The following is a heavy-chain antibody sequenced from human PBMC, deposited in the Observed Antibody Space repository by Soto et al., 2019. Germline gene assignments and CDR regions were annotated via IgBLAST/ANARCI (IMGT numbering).Heavy chain of an antibody. D-gene: IGHD3-10*01. J-gene: IGHJ4*02. Sequence: EVQVEESGGGLVKPGGSLRLSCVASGTDFSTYSINWVRQAPMKGLEWVSSITSNGKYILYADSLEGRFTISRDNAENSVFLHMDSLRADDTAVYYCVRVAPGSVVLWFGETQVDYSDFWGQGIQVTVSS. CDR1: GTDFSTYS. CDR3: VRVAPGSVVLWFGETQVDYSDF. CDR2: ITSNGKYI. V-gene: IGHV3-21*02.